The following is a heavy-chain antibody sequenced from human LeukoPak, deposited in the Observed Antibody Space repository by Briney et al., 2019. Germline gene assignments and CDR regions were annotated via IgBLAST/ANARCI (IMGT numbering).Heavy chain of an antibody. CDR3: ASAYAGLPYFDY. CDR2: IIPILGIA. V-gene: IGHV1-69*04. D-gene: IGHD3/OR15-3a*01. Sequence: ASSVKLSCKASGGTFSSYAISWVRQAPGQGLEWMGRIIPILGIANYAQNFQGRVTITADKSTSTTYMELSSLGSEDTAVYYCASAYAGLPYFDYWGQGPLVTVSS. J-gene: IGHJ4*02. CDR1: GGTFSSYA.